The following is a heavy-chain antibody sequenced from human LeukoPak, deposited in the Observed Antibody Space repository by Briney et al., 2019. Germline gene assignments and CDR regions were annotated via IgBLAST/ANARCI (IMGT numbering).Heavy chain of an antibody. CDR2: ISSSSSTI. V-gene: IGHV3-48*01. Sequence: QPGGSLRLSCAASGFTFSSYSMSWVRQAPGKGLEWVSYISSSSSTIYYADSVKGRFTISRDNAKNSLYLQMNSLRAEDTAVYYCARDVFPYYYGSGSLYYFDYWGQGTLVTVPS. CDR1: GFTFSSYS. CDR3: ARDVFPYYYGSGSLYYFDY. D-gene: IGHD3-10*01. J-gene: IGHJ4*02.